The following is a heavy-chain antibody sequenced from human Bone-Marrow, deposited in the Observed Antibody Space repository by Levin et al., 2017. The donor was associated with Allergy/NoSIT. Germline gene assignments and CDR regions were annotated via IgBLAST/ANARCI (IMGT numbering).Heavy chain of an antibody. V-gene: IGHV4-59*12. CDR3: AVVLSPFSALRH. CDR2: ISYSGST. Sequence: SQTLSLPCTVSGDSMNDFVWTWVRQPPGKTLEWIGYISYSGSTNENPPLNGRVVISKDTSKNQFSLKLTSVSAADTAAYSCAVVLSPFSALRHWGQGSLVTVSS. D-gene: IGHD3-10*01. CDR1: GDSMNDFV. J-gene: IGHJ4*02.